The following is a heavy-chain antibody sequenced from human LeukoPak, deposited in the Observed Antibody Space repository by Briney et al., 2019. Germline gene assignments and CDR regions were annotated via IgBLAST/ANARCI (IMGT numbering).Heavy chain of an antibody. CDR3: ARVRYCSGGSCYILDF. D-gene: IGHD2-15*01. V-gene: IGHV3-21*01. J-gene: IGHJ4*02. CDR1: EFTFSSHN. Sequence: PGGSLRLSCATSEFTFSSHNMNWVRQAPGKGIEWVSSISSTSTYIYYADSVKGRFTISRDKAKNAMYLLMNSLRAEDTAVYYCARVRYCSGGSCYILDFWGQGTLVTVSS. CDR2: ISSTSTYI.